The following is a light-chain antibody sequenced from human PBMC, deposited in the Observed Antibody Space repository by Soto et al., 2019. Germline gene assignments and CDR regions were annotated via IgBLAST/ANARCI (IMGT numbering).Light chain of an antibody. CDR3: QQYYSYPRT. Sequence: AIRMTQSPSSFSASTGDRVTITCRASQGISSFLGWYQQKPVKAPKLLIYAASTLQSGVPSRFSGSGSGTDFTLTISSLQSEDFATYYCQQYYSYPRTFGQGTKVDIK. CDR2: AAS. V-gene: IGKV1-8*01. CDR1: QGISSF. J-gene: IGKJ1*01.